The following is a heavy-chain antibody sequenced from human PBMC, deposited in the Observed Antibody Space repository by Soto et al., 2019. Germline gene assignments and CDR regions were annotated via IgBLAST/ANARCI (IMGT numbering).Heavy chain of an antibody. CDR1: GGSFSGYY. D-gene: IGHD3-10*01. CDR3: ARAEKRLCFGELSLPNNWFDR. Sequence: QVQLQQWGAGLLKPSETLSLTCAVYGGSFSGYYWSWIRQPPGKGLEWIGEINHSGSTNYNPSLKSRVTISADTSQNQYSLKLGSVTAADPAVYYCARAEKRLCFGELSLPNNWFDRWGQGTLVTFSS. J-gene: IGHJ5*02. V-gene: IGHV4-34*01. CDR2: INHSGST.